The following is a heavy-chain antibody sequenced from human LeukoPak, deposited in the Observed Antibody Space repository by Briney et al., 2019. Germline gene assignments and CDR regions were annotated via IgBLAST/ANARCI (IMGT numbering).Heavy chain of an antibody. V-gene: IGHV3-53*01. CDR1: GFTVSSNY. CDR2: IYSGGST. CDR3: AKDPNSGSYPMPYFDY. J-gene: IGHJ4*02. Sequence: GGFLRLSFAASGFTVSSNYMSWVRQAPGKGLEWVSVIYSGGSTYYADSVKGRFTISRDNSKNTLYLQMNSLRAEDTAVYYCAKDPNSGSYPMPYFDYWGQGTLVTVSS. D-gene: IGHD1-26*01.